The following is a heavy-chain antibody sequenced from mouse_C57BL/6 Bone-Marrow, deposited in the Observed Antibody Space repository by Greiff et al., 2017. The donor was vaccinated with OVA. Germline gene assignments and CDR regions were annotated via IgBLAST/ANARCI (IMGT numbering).Heavy chain of an antibody. J-gene: IGHJ1*03. V-gene: IGHV1-59*01. D-gene: IGHD2-4*01. CDR3: ARHDYDEEWYFDV. CDR1: GYTFTSYW. CDR2: IDPSDSYT. Sequence: QVQLKQPGAELVRPGTSVKLSCKASGYTFTSYWMHWVKQRPGQGLEWIGVIDPSDSYTNYNQKFKGKATLTVDTSSSTAYMQLSSLTSEDAAVYYCARHDYDEEWYFDVWGTGTTVTVSS.